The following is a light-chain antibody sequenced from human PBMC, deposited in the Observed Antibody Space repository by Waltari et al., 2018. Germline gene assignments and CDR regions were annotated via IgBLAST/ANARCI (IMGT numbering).Light chain of an antibody. V-gene: IGLV2-14*01. CDR3: GSYTDSNTRYV. CDR2: EVS. J-gene: IGLJ1*01. Sequence: QSALTQPASVSGSPGQSITISCTGTSSDVGSYNLVSWYQQHPGKAPKLMIYEVSNRPSGCSNRFSGSKSDNTASLTISGLQAEDEADYYCGSYTDSNTRYVFGSGTKVTVL. CDR1: SSDVGSYNL.